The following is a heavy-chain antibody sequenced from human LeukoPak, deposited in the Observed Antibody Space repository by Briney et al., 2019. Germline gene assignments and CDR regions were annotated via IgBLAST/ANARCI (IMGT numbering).Heavy chain of an antibody. CDR1: GFTFSSYG. V-gene: IGHV3-30*18. Sequence: GGSLRLSCAASGFTFSSYGMHWVRQAPGKGLEWVAVISHDGSNKYYADSVKGRFTISRDNSKNTLYLQMNSLRAEDTAVYYCAKDNQGIWSGYFYYYYGMDVWGQGTTVTVSS. CDR3: AKDNQGIWSGYFYYYYGMDV. D-gene: IGHD3-3*01. CDR2: ISHDGSNK. J-gene: IGHJ6*02.